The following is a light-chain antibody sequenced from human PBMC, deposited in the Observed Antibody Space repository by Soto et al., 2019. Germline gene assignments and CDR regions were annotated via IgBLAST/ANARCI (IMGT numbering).Light chain of an antibody. J-gene: IGKJ5*01. CDR3: QQYNNWPPT. CDR1: QSVSSN. V-gene: IGKV3-15*01. Sequence: EIVMTQSPATLSVSPGERATLSCRATQSVSSNLAWYQQKPGQAPRLLIYGASTRATGIPARFSGSRSGTEFTLNISGLQSEDFAVYYCQQYNNWPPTFGQGTRLEIK. CDR2: GAS.